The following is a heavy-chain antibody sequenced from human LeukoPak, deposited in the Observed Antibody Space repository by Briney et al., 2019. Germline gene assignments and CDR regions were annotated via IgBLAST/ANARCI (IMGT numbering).Heavy chain of an antibody. Sequence: SETLSLTCAVSGASISSNILWSWVRQSPAKGLEWIGEIYHTGITNYMSSLKRRDTISVDKSKNQFYLKLTSVPAAATAVYYCATEGRSRSSGGTTWGQGILVTVSS. CDR1: GASISSNIL. D-gene: IGHD6-25*01. J-gene: IGHJ5*02. V-gene: IGHV4-4*02. CDR3: ATEGRSRSSGGTT. CDR2: IYHTGIT.